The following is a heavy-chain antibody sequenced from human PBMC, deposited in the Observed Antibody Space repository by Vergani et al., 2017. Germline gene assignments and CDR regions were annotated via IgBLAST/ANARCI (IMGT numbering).Heavy chain of an antibody. CDR3: ARRSGIVYDIFSGTQYFFDF. CDR2: IYRTGRT. J-gene: IGHJ4*02. Sequence: QVQLQESGPGLVKPSETLSLTCTVSNDSVSNTFYYWGWIRQTPGKGLEWIGSIYRTGRTHFNPSLKSRVTISVDTANNPFSLGLNSLTAADTSVYYCARRSGIVYDIFSGTQYFFDFWGQGTLVTVSS. D-gene: IGHD3-9*01. V-gene: IGHV4-39*07. CDR1: NDSVSNTFYY.